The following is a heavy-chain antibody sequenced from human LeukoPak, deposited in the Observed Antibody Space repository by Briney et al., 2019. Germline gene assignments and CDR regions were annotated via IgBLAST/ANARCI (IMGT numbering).Heavy chain of an antibody. J-gene: IGHJ2*01. CDR1: GYSISSGYY. V-gene: IGHV4-38-2*01. CDR2: IYHRGST. Sequence: SETLSLTCAVSGYSISSGYYWGWIRQPPGKGLEWIGRIYHRGSTYYNPSLKSRVTISVDTSKNQFSLKLSSVTAADTAVYYCARHSIVVVTAGYFDLWGRGTLVTVSS. D-gene: IGHD2-21*02. CDR3: ARHSIVVVTAGYFDL.